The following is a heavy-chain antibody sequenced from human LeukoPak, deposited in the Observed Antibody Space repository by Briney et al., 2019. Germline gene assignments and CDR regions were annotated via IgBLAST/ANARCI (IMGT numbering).Heavy chain of an antibody. CDR3: ARGQKYRNGYTVTELGSGYFDY. J-gene: IGHJ4*02. Sequence: SSETLSLTCTVSTFSIGTNYYWGWIRQPPGQGLEWIASTSHSGRTFYKTPLQSRVTMSVDTSKNQFSLTLSSVTAADTAVYYCARGQKYRNGYTVTELGSGYFDYWGQGTLVTVSS. CDR2: TSHSGRT. D-gene: IGHD5-18*01. V-gene: IGHV4-38-2*02. CDR1: TFSIGTNYY.